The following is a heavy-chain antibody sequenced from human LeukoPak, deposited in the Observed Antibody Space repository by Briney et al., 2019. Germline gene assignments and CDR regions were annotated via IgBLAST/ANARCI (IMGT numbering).Heavy chain of an antibody. CDR3: AREVILKDIVATSPFHY. CDR2: MNPNSGNT. CDR1: GYTFTSYD. V-gene: IGHV1-8*01. D-gene: IGHD5-12*01. J-gene: IGHJ4*02. Sequence: ASVKVSCKASGYTFTSYDINWVRQATGQGLEWMGWMNPNSGNTGYAQKFQGRVTMTRNTSISTAYMELSSLRSEDTAVYYCAREVILKDIVATSPFHYWGQGTLVTVSS.